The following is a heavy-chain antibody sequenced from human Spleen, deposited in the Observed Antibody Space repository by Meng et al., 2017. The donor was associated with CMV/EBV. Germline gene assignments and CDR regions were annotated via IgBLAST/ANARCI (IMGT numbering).Heavy chain of an antibody. V-gene: IGHV3-74*01. D-gene: IGHD6-13*01. J-gene: IGHJ4*02. CDR2: INSDGSST. Sequence: GGSLRLSCAASGFTFSSYWMHWVRQAPGKGLVWVSRINSDGSSTSYADSGKGRFTISRDNAESSLYLQMNSLRVEDTAFYYCGKDMGDIAARTIDYWGQGTLVTVSS. CDR3: GKDMGDIAARTIDY. CDR1: GFTFSSYW.